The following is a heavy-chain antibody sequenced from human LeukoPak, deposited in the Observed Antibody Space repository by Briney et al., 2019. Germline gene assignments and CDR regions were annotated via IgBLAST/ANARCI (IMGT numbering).Heavy chain of an antibody. CDR1: GFTFSHAW. CDR2: IKIETEGGTI. CDR3: TTALRHDIMTGLYYYYYMDV. V-gene: IGHV3-15*01. J-gene: IGHJ6*03. Sequence: GGSLRLSCAASGFTFSHAWMAWVRQAPGKGLEWVGRIKIETEGGTIDYAAPVQGRFTISRDDSENTLYLDMNRLKIEDTAVYYCTTALRHDIMTGLYYYYYMDVWGKGTTVTVSS. D-gene: IGHD3-9*01.